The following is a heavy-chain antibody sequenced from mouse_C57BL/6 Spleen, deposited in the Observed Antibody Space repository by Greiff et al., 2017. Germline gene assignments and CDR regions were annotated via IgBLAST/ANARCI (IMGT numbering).Heavy chain of an antibody. J-gene: IGHJ2*01. V-gene: IGHV5-6*01. CDR1: GFTISGYG. D-gene: IGHD2-4*01. CDR2: ISRGGSYT. CDR3: ARQGRDDYYIDY. Sequence: EVQLVESGGDLVKPGGSLKFSCAASGFTISGYGMSWVRQTPDKRLEWVGTISRGGSYTYYPSSVQGRFTISRDNAKNTLYLQMSRLKSEDTAMYYCARQGRDDYYIDYWGQGTTLTVSS.